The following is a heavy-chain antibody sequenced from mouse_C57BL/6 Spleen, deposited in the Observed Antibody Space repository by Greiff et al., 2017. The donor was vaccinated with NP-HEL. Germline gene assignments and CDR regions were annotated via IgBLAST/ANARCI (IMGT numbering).Heavy chain of an antibody. V-gene: IGHV14-4*01. CDR1: GFTFTDDY. J-gene: IGHJ3*01. CDR3: TTFAY. Sequence: EVQLVESGAELVRPGASVKLSCTASGFTFTDDYMHWVKQRPEQGLEWIGWIDPENGDTDYASKFQGKATITADTSSNTAYLQLSSLTSEDTAVYYCTTFAYWGQGTLVTVSA. CDR2: IDPENGDT.